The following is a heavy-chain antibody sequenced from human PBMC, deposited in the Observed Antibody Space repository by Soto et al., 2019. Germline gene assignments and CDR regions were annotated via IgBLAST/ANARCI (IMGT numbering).Heavy chain of an antibody. CDR3: ARGYSGYDLGDWYFDL. D-gene: IGHD5-12*01. J-gene: IGHJ2*01. CDR1: GGTFSSYT. V-gene: IGHV1-69*02. Sequence: QVQLVQSGAEVKKPGSSVKVSCKASGGTFSSYTISWVRQAPGQGLEWMGRIIPILGIANYAQKFQGRVTITAAKSTSTAYMELSSLRSEDTAVYYCARGYSGYDLGDWYFDLWGRGTLVTVSS. CDR2: IIPILGIA.